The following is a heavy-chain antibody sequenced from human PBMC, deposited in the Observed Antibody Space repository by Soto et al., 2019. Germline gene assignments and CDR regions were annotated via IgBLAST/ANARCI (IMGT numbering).Heavy chain of an antibody. D-gene: IGHD6-13*01. CDR1: GFTFSRHA. V-gene: IGHV3-23*01. CDR2: LSDSGGSI. Sequence: EVQLLESGGGLVQPGGSLRLSCTASGFTFSRHAMTWVRQGPGKGLEWVSGLSDSGGSIYYADSVKGRFTISRDNSMNTLYLQMNTLRAEDTAIYYCAKVSSSWYAGFFDLWGQGTLVTVSS. CDR3: AKVSSSWYAGFFDL. J-gene: IGHJ4*02.